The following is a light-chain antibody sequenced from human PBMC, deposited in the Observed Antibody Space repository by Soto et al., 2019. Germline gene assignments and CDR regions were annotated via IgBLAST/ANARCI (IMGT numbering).Light chain of an antibody. J-gene: IGLJ2*01. CDR1: SNDGGGYDY. CDR3: CSYAVSSPHVV. CDR2: AVT. Sequence: QSALTQPRSVSGSPGQSVTISCTGVSNDGGGYDYVSWYQQHPGKVPKLLIYAVTKWPSGVPDRFSGSKSGTTASLTISGLQPEDGADYYCCSYAVSSPHVVFGGGTKVTVL. V-gene: IGLV2-11*01.